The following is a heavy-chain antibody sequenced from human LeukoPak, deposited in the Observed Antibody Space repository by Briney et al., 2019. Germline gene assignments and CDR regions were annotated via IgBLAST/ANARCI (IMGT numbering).Heavy chain of an antibody. CDR3: ARYSSSGSSGLYNWFDP. D-gene: IGHD1-26*01. CDR2: IILIFGTA. V-gene: IGHV1-69*13. CDR1: GGTFGIYA. J-gene: IGHJ5*02. Sequence: SVTLSCNSSGGTFGIYAISWVRHAPGHGLEWVGGIILIFGTANYAQKFQGRVTITADESTSTAYMELSSLRSEDTAVYYCARYSSSGSSGLYNWFDPWGQGTLVTVS.